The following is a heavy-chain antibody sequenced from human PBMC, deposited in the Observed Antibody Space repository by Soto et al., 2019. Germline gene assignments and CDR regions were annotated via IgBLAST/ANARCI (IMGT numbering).Heavy chain of an antibody. J-gene: IGHJ6*02. CDR2: ISAYNGNT. Sequence: ASVKVSCKASGYTFTSYGISWVRQAPGQGLEWMGWISAYNGNTNYAQKLQGRVTMTTDTSTSTAYMELRSLRSDDTAVYYCARSGVAVRTSYYYYGVDVWGQGTTVTVS. CDR1: GYTFTSYG. CDR3: ARSGVAVRTSYYYYGVDV. V-gene: IGHV1-18*04. D-gene: IGHD1-7*01.